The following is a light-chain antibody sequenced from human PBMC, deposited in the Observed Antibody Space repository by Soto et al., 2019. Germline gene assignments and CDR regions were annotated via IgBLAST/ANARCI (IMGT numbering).Light chain of an antibody. J-gene: IGKJ3*01. CDR2: AAS. Sequence: DIQMTQSPSPLSASVGDRVSVTCRASQTIYTYLHWYQQKPGKAPKLLIYAASTLQSGVPSRFSGSGSGTDFTLTISSLHPEDFAFYYCQQTYSIPITFGHGTKVDIK. CDR1: QTIYTY. CDR3: QQTYSIPIT. V-gene: IGKV1-39*01.